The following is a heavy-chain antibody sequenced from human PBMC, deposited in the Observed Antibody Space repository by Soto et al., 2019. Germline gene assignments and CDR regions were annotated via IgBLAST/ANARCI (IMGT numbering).Heavy chain of an antibody. CDR2: ISGSGGST. Sequence: EVQLLESGGGLVQPGGSLRLSCAASGFTFSSYAMSWVRQAPGKGLEWVSAISGSGGSTYYADYVKGRFTISRDNSKNTLYLQMNSLRAEDTAVYYCAKGGHLGELSWYFDYWGQGTLVTVSS. D-gene: IGHD3-16*02. CDR3: AKGGHLGELSWYFDY. CDR1: GFTFSSYA. J-gene: IGHJ4*02. V-gene: IGHV3-23*01.